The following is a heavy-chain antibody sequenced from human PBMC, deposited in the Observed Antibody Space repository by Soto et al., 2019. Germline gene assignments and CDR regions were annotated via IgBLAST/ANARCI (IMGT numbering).Heavy chain of an antibody. J-gene: IGHJ4*02. CDR1: GFTFDDYA. Sequence: EVQMVESGGGLVHSGRSLRLSCAASGFTFDDYAMHWVRQAPGKGLEWVSGISWNSGSIHYADSVKGRFTISRDNAKNSLYLQMNSLRPEDTAFYYCAKDVYSGTYADGYYFDYWGQGTLVTVSS. CDR2: ISWNSGSI. V-gene: IGHV3-9*01. D-gene: IGHD1-26*01. CDR3: AKDVYSGTYADGYYFDY.